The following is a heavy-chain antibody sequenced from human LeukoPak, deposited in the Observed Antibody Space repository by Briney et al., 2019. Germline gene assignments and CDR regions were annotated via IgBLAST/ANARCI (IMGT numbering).Heavy chain of an antibody. J-gene: IGHJ3*02. CDR2: KYYSGDT. CDR3: ARHRLEGDTFDI. CDR1: GDSISNTYYY. Sequence: ETLSLTCTVSGDSISNTYYYWGWIRQPPGKGLEWIGSKYYSGDTYYSPSLKSRVTISVDTSRNKFALKLNSVTAADTAVYFCARHRLEGDTFDIWGQGTKVTVSS. D-gene: IGHD3-3*01. V-gene: IGHV4-39*01.